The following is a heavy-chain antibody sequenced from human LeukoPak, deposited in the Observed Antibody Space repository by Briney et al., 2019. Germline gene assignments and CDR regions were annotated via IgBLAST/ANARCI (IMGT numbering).Heavy chain of an antibody. CDR1: GGSISSGSYY. D-gene: IGHD5-12*01. CDR2: IDTSGST. CDR3: AGGYSGYDTFFEY. V-gene: IGHV4-61*02. J-gene: IGHJ4*02. Sequence: ASETLSLTCTVSGGSISSGSYYWSWIRQPAGKGLEWIGRIDTSGSTNYNPSLKSRVTISVDTSKNQFSLKLSSVTAADTAVYYCAGGYSGYDTFFEYWGQGTLVTVSS.